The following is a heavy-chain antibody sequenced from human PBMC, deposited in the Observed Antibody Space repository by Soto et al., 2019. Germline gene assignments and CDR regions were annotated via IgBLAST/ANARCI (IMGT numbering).Heavy chain of an antibody. J-gene: IGHJ5*02. CDR2: IRSKAYGGTT. Sequence: GSVRRSCTACGFTFGDYAMSWFRQAPGKGLEWVGFIRSKAYGGTTEYAASVKGRFTISRDDSKSIAYLQMNSLKTEDTAVYYCTRVELSAPWSLSYRNWFDPWGQGTLVTVSS. CDR3: TRVELSAPWSLSYRNWFDP. D-gene: IGHD3-3*01. CDR1: GFTFGDYA. V-gene: IGHV3-49*03.